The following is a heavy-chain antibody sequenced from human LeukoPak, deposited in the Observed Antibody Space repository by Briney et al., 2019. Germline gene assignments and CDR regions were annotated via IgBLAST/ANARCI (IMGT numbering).Heavy chain of an antibody. CDR1: GFTFSNHW. Sequence: GGSLRLSCAASGFTFSNHWMSWVRQAPGKGLEWVANIRQDGAERYYVDSVKGRFTISRDNAKSSLYLQMNSLRVEDTAVYYCAGDQWSEEPAGSGSVAYYFDYWGLGTLVTVSS. J-gene: IGHJ4*02. CDR3: AGDQWSEEPAGSGSVAYYFDY. D-gene: IGHD3-10*01. CDR2: IRQDGAER. V-gene: IGHV3-7*01.